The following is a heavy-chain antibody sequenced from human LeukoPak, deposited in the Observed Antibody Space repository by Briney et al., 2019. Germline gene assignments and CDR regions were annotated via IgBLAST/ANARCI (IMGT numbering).Heavy chain of an antibody. J-gene: IGHJ4*02. CDR3: ARGNQQLPRSTPDY. V-gene: IGHV3-74*01. D-gene: IGHD2-2*01. CDR1: GFALSNYW. CDR2: NNGDGSRT. Sequence: GGSLRLSCVASGFALSNYWMFWVRQVPGKGLVCVSRNNGDGSRTDYADSVKGRFTVSRDNARNTLYLQMNSLRGEDTGVYYCARGNQQLPRSTPDYWGQGTLVTVSS.